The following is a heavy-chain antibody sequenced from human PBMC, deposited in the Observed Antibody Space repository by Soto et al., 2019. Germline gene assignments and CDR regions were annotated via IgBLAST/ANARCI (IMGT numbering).Heavy chain of an antibody. Sequence: PGGSLRLSCAASGFTFSSYAMSWVRQAPGKGLEWVANIRENGSGKYEADSVKGRFTISRDNAKNSLYLQMNSLRAEDTAVYYCARTGYMDVWAKGTTVTVSS. J-gene: IGHJ6*03. V-gene: IGHV3-7*01. D-gene: IGHD7-27*01. CDR2: IRENGSGK. CDR3: ARTGYMDV. CDR1: GFTFSSYA.